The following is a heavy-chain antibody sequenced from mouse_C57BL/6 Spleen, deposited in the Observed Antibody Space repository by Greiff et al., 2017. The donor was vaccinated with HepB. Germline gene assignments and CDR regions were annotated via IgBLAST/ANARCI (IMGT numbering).Heavy chain of an antibody. CDR2: INPGSGGT. D-gene: IGHD2-12*01. J-gene: IGHJ3*01. CDR3: ARDDDWFAY. V-gene: IGHV1-54*01. CDR1: GYAFTNYL. Sequence: QVQLQQSGAELVRPGTSVKVSCKASGYAFTNYLIEWVKQRPGQGLEWIGVINPGSGGTNYNEKFKGKATLTADKSSSTAYMQLSSLTSEDSAVYFCARDDDWFAYWGQGTLVTVSA.